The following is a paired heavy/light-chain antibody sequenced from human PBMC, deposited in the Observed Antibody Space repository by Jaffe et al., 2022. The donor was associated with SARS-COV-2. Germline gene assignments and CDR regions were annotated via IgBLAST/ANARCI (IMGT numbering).Light chain of an antibody. V-gene: IGKV4-1*01. CDR1: QSVLYSSDNKNY. CDR2: WAS. CDR3: HQYYSTLT. J-gene: IGKJ4*01. Sequence: DIVMTQSPDSLAVSLGERATINCKSSQSVLYSSDNKNYLGWYQQKPGQPPKLLIYWASTRESGVPDRFIGSGSGTDFTLTISSLQAEDVAVYYCHQYYSTLTFGGGTKVEIK.
Heavy chain of an antibody. CDR1: GFTFKNAW. Sequence: EVQLAESGGGLVKPGGSLRLSCAASGFTFKNAWMSWVRQAPGKGLEWVGRIKSKTDGGTTDYAAPVKGRFTISRDDSKNMLYLQMDSLKTEDTAVYYCITYNWNDWEDAFDIWGQGTMVTVSS. V-gene: IGHV3-15*01. J-gene: IGHJ3*02. CDR3: ITYNWNDWEDAFDI. CDR2: IKSKTDGGTT. D-gene: IGHD1-1*01.